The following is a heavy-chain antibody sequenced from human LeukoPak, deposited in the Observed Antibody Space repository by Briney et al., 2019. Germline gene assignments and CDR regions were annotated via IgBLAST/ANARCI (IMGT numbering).Heavy chain of an antibody. CDR1: GFTFSSHW. D-gene: IGHD4-23*01. CDR2: INSDGSSI. Sequence: PGGSLRLSCAASGFTFSSHWMHWVRQAPGKGLVWVSRINSDGSSISYADSVKGRFTISRDNAKNTLYVQMNSLRAEDTAVYYCARGRGADYGGNSGYFDYWGQGTLVTVSS. V-gene: IGHV3-74*01. CDR3: ARGRGADYGGNSGYFDY. J-gene: IGHJ4*02.